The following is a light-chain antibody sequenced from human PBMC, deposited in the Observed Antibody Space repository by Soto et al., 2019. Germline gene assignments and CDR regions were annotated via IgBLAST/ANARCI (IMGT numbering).Light chain of an antibody. CDR1: NIGSKS. CDR3: QVWDSSSDPVV. J-gene: IGLJ2*01. V-gene: IGLV3-21*02. CDR2: DDS. Sequence: SYELTQPPSVSVAPGQTARIPCGGNNIGSKSVHWYQQKPGQAPVLVVYDDSDRPSGIPERFSGSNSGNTATLTISRVGAGDEADYYCQVWDSSSDPVVFGGGTKGTVL.